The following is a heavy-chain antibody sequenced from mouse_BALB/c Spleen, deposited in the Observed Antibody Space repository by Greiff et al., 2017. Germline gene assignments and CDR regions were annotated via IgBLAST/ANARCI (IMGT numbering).Heavy chain of an antibody. J-gene: IGHJ4*01. Sequence: EVQLQESGPGLVKPSQSLSLTCTVTGYSITSDYAWNWIRQFPGNKLEWMGYISYSGSTSYNPSLKSRISITRDTSKNQFFLQLNSVTTEDTATYYCASLITTDGYAMDYWGQGTSVTVSS. CDR1: GYSITSDYA. CDR3: ASLITTDGYAMDY. D-gene: IGHD2-4*01. V-gene: IGHV3-2*02. CDR2: ISYSGST.